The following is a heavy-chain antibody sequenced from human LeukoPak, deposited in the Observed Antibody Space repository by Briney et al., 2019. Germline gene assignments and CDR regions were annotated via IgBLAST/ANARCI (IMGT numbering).Heavy chain of an antibody. Sequence: GGSLRLSCAVSGFTFSSYSMNWVRQAPGKGLEWVSYISSSSSSISYADSMEGLFNNSRDNAKNSLYLQMNSLRAEDTAVYYCARDTAGWGYYDSSEAGAFDIWGQGTMVTVSS. J-gene: IGHJ3*02. CDR2: ISSSSSSI. V-gene: IGHV3-48*01. D-gene: IGHD3-22*01. CDR1: GFTFSSYS. CDR3: ARDTAGWGYYDSSEAGAFDI.